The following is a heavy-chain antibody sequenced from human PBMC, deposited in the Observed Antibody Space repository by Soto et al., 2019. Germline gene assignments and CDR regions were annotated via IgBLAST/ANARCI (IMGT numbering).Heavy chain of an antibody. Sequence: GGSLRLSCAASGFPFSDFYMTWIRRAPGRGLQCLSYISGRGGTIYYADSVKGRFTISRDNAKNSLDLQMDGLRGDDTGVYYCARTTWELGVRFDYWGQGALVTVSS. CDR3: ARTTWELGVRFDY. J-gene: IGHJ4*02. V-gene: IGHV3-11*01. CDR2: ISGRGGTI. CDR1: GFPFSDFY. D-gene: IGHD1-26*01.